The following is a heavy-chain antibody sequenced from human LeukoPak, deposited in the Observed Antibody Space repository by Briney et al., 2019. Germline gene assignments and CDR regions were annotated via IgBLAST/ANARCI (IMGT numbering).Heavy chain of an antibody. J-gene: IGHJ6*03. CDR2: ISGSGGST. Sequence: GGSLRLSCAASGFTFSSYGMSWVRQAPGKGLEWVSAISGSGGSTSYADSVKGRFTISRDNAKNTLYLQMNSLRAEDTAVYYCAREAPGFYYLDGWGKGTTVTISS. CDR1: GFTFSSYG. CDR3: AREAPGFYYLDG. V-gene: IGHV3-23*01.